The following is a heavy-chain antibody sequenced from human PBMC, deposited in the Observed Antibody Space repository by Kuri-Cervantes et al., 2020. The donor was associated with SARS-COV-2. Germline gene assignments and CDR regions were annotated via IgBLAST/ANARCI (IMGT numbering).Heavy chain of an antibody. Sequence: GESLKISCAASGFTFSSYWMHWVRQAPGKGLVWVSRINSDGSTTSYADSVKGRFTISRDNAKNTLYLQMNSLGAEDTAVYYCARISIWVVAATLFLAYYYYYGMDVWGQGTTVTVSS. D-gene: IGHD2-15*01. CDR3: ARISIWVVAATLFLAYYYYYGMDV. V-gene: IGHV3-74*01. J-gene: IGHJ6*02. CDR1: GFTFSSYW. CDR2: INSDGSTT.